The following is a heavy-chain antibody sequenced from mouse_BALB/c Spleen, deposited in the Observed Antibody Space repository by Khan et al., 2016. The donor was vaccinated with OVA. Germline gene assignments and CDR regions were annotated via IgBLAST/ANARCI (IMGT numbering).Heavy chain of an antibody. CDR1: GFSLSDCG. CDR3: AKGIWSYYYTLDY. Sequence: QVQLKESGPGLVAPSQNLSITCTVSGFSLSDCGVSWIRQPPGKGLEWLGVIWGGGSTYYNSALKSRLSISKDNSKSQVFLKMSSLQSDDTAMFYCAKGIWSYYYTLDYWGQGTSVTVSS. CDR2: IWGGGST. J-gene: IGHJ4*01. V-gene: IGHV2-6-5*01.